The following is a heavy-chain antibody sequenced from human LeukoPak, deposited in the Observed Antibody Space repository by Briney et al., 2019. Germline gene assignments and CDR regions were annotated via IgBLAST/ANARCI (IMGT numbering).Heavy chain of an antibody. D-gene: IGHD6-19*01. Sequence: SETLSLTCSVSDGSVSSGSYYWSWIRQPPGKGLEWIGYIYYSGSTNYNPSLKSRVTISADTSKNQFSLKLNSVTAADTAGYYCERGGRYSSGWPYFDYWGQGTLVTVSS. V-gene: IGHV4-61*01. CDR2: IYYSGST. J-gene: IGHJ4*02. CDR1: DGSVSSGSYY. CDR3: ERGGRYSSGWPYFDY.